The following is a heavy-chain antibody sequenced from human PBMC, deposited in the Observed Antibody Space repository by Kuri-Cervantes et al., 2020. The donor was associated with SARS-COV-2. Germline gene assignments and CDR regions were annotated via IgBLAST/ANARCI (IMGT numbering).Heavy chain of an antibody. CDR2: IKQGGSEK. D-gene: IGHD1-26*01. J-gene: IGHJ4*02. Sequence: GESLKISCAASGFTFSSYWMSWVRQAPGKGLEWVANIKQGGSEKYYVDSVKGRFTISRDNAKRSLYLQMDSLRAEDTAVYYCARKVGDYWGQGILVTVSS. CDR1: GFTFSSYW. CDR3: ARKVGDY. V-gene: IGHV3-7*01.